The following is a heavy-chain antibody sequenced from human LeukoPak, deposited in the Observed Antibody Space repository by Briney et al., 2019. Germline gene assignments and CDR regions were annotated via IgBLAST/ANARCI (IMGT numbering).Heavy chain of an antibody. CDR2: ISWNSGSI. Sequence: GGSLRLSCAASGFTFDDYAMHWVRQAPGKGLEWVSGISWNSGSIGYADSVKGRFTISRDNAKNSPYLQMNSLRAEDTALYYCAKDPTSGSYYAYYFDYWGQGTLVTVSS. V-gene: IGHV3-9*01. J-gene: IGHJ4*02. CDR3: AKDPTSGSYYAYYFDY. D-gene: IGHD3-10*01. CDR1: GFTFDDYA.